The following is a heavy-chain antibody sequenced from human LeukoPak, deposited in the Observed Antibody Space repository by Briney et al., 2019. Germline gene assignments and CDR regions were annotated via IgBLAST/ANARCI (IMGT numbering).Heavy chain of an antibody. CDR2: ISGSGGST. J-gene: IGHJ3*02. Sequence: PGGSLRLSCAASGSTFSSYAMSWVRQAPGKGLEWVSAISGSGGSTYYADSVKGRFTISRDNSKNTLYLQMNSLRAEDTAVYYCAKDVPKQWLVTRGAFDIWGQGTMVTVSS. CDR1: GSTFSSYA. CDR3: AKDVPKQWLVTRGAFDI. V-gene: IGHV3-23*01. D-gene: IGHD6-19*01.